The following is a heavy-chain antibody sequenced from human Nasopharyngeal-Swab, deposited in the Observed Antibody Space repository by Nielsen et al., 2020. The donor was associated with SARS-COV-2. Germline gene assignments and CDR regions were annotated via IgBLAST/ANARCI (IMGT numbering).Heavy chain of an antibody. CDR2: ISSSGSTI. CDR3: ASRVRLEYSSSWYSGPEYYFDY. V-gene: IGHV3-11*04. J-gene: IGHJ4*02. D-gene: IGHD6-13*01. Sequence: WIRQPPGKGLEWVSYISSSGSTIYYADSVKGRFTISRDNAKNSLYLQMNSLRAEDTAVYYCASRVRLEYSSSWYSGPEYYFDYWGQGTLVTVSS.